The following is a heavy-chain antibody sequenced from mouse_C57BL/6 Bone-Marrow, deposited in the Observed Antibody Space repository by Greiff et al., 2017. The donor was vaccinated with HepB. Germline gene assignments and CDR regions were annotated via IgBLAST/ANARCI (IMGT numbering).Heavy chain of an antibody. CDR3: ARDPHYYGSSHCYWYFDV. J-gene: IGHJ1*03. CDR1: GYTFTSYW. Sequence: QVQLKQPGAELVKPGASVKLSCKASGYTFTSYWMHWVKQRPGRGLEWIGRIDPNSGGTKYNEKFKSKATLTVDKPSSTAYMQLSSLTSEDSAVYYCARDPHYYGSSHCYWYFDVWGTGTTVTVSS. CDR2: IDPNSGGT. D-gene: IGHD1-1*01. V-gene: IGHV1-72*01.